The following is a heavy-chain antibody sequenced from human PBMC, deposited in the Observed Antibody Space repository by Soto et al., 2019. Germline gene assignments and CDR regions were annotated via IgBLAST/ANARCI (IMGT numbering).Heavy chain of an antibody. V-gene: IGHV1-2*04. CDR2: INPNSGGT. CDR3: ARTAQTTKYYYDSSGYLVY. Sequence: ASVKVSCKASGYTFTGYYMHWVRQAPGQGLEWMGWINPNSGGTNYAQKFQGWVTMTRDTSISTAYMELSRLRSDDTAVYYCARTAQTTKYYYDSSGYLVYWGQGTLVTVSS. J-gene: IGHJ4*02. D-gene: IGHD3-22*01. CDR1: GYTFTGYY.